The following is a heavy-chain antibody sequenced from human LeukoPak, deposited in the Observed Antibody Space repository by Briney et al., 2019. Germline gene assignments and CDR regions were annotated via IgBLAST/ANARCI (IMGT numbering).Heavy chain of an antibody. V-gene: IGHV3-48*01. Sequence: GGSLRLSCAASGSTFKTYSMNWVRQAPGKGLEWLSYISSSSSSIYYADSVKGRFTISRDNAKNSLYLQMNSLRAEDTAVYYCARANDILTGPNWFDPWGQGTLVTVSS. D-gene: IGHD3-9*01. CDR3: ARANDILTGPNWFDP. J-gene: IGHJ5*02. CDR2: ISSSSSSI. CDR1: GSTFKTYS.